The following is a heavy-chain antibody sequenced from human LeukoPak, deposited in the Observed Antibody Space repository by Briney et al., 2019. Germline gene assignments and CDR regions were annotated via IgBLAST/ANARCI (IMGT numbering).Heavy chain of an antibody. J-gene: IGHJ4*02. CDR3: ARHAPPYCTNGVCLRVFDY. CDR2: IYYSGST. CDR1: GGSISSSAYY. D-gene: IGHD2-8*01. V-gene: IGHV4-39*01. Sequence: SETLSLTCTVSGGSISSSAYYWGWIRQPPGKGLEWIGSIYYSGSTYYNPSLKSRVTISVDTSKTHFSLKLSSVTVSDTAVYYCARHAPPYCTNGVCLRVFDYTGQGTLVTVSS.